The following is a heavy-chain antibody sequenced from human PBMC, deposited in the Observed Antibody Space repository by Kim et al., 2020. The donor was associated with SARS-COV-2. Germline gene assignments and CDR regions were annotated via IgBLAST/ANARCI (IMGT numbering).Heavy chain of an antibody. Sequence: GGSLRLSCAASGFTFSSYSMNWVRQAPGKGLEWVSYISSSSSTIYYADSVKGRFTISRDNAKNSLYLQMNSLRDEDTAVYYCARENSYYDSSGYYYYYYYGMDVWGQGTTVTVSS. J-gene: IGHJ6*02. CDR2: ISSSSSTI. V-gene: IGHV3-48*02. CDR1: GFTFSSYS. D-gene: IGHD3-22*01. CDR3: ARENSYYDSSGYYYYYYYGMDV.